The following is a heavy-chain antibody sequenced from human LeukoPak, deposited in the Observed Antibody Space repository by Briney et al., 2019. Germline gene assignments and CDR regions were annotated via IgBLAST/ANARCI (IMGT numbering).Heavy chain of an antibody. D-gene: IGHD3-22*01. CDR3: ARDSRYDSSGYYYWYFDL. Sequence: GGSLRLSCAASGFAVSSNYMSWVRQAPGKGLEWVSVIYSGGSTYYADSVKGRFTISRDNSKSTLYLQMNSLRAEDTAVYYCARDSRYDSSGYYYWYFDLWGRGTLVTVSS. J-gene: IGHJ2*01. CDR1: GFAVSSNY. CDR2: IYSGGST. V-gene: IGHV3-66*02.